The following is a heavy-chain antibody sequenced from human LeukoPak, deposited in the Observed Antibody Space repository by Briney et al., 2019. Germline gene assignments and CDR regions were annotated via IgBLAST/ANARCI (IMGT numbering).Heavy chain of an antibody. CDR3: AKAKADVGGPFDY. Sequence: GGSLRLSCAASGFTFSSYGMHWVRQAPGKGLEWVAFIRYDGSTKYYADSVKGRFTISRDNSKNTLYLQMNSLRAEDTAVYYCAKAKADVGGPFDYWGQGTLVTVSS. V-gene: IGHV3-30*02. CDR1: GFTFSSYG. D-gene: IGHD1-26*01. CDR2: IRYDGSTK. J-gene: IGHJ4*02.